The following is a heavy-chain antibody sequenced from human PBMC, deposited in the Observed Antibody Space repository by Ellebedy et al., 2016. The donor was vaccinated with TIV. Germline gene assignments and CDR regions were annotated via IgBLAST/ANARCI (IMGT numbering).Heavy chain of an antibody. CDR1: GGSISSSSYY. Sequence: SETLSLXCTVSGGSISSSSYYWGWIRQPPGKGLEWIGSIYYSGSTYYNPSLKSRVTISVDTSKNQFSLKLSSVTAADTAVYYCARGGLGDYWGQGTLVTVSS. J-gene: IGHJ4*02. V-gene: IGHV4-39*01. D-gene: IGHD3-16*01. CDR2: IYYSGST. CDR3: ARGGLGDY.